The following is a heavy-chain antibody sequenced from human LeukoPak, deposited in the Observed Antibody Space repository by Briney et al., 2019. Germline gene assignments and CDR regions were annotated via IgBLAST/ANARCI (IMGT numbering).Heavy chain of an antibody. CDR3: AREPRRWQLWPENTYYYYGMDV. Sequence: GASVKVSFKASGYTFTSYYMHWVRQAPGQGLEWMGIINPSGGSTSYAQKFQGRVTMTRDTSTSTVYMELSSLRSEDTAVYYCAREPRRWQLWPENTYYYYGMDVWGQGTTVTVSS. V-gene: IGHV1-46*01. D-gene: IGHD5-18*01. CDR1: GYTFTSYY. CDR2: INPSGGST. J-gene: IGHJ6*02.